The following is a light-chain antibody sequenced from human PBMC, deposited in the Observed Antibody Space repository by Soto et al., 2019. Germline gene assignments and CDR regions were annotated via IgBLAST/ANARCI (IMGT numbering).Light chain of an antibody. CDR2: AAS. Sequence: DIQMTKSPSSRPASRAGVVTGGFRASQSINNYLNWYQQKPGKAPKLLIYAASSLQSAVPSRFSGSGSGTDFTLTISSLQTDYFATYYCQQHNNYWTFGQGTKVDIK. V-gene: IGKV1-39*01. CDR1: QSINNY. CDR3: QQHNNYWT. J-gene: IGKJ1*01.